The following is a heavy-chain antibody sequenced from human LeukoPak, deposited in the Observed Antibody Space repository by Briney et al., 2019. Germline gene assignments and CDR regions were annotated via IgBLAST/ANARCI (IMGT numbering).Heavy chain of an antibody. Sequence: GGSLILSCAASGFIVSSEYMSWVRQAPGKGLEWVSIIHAGGNTYYADSVKGRFTISRDNPKNTLSLQMNSLRADDTAVYYCVSHSDSLTTYSFDYWGQGTLVTVSS. CDR2: IHAGGNT. CDR3: VSHSDSLTTYSFDY. V-gene: IGHV3-53*01. J-gene: IGHJ4*02. CDR1: GFIVSSEY. D-gene: IGHD3-9*01.